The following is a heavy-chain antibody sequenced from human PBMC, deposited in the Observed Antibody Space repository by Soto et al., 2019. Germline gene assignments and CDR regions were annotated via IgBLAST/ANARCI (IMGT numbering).Heavy chain of an antibody. J-gene: IGHJ4*02. CDR2: VHHTGNT. V-gene: IGHV4-59*01. D-gene: IGHD3-22*01. CDR1: GDSIRDSF. Sequence: QVQLQESGPGLVKPSETLSLTCSVSGDSIRDSFWSWVRQPPGKGLEWIGLVHHTGNTNYNPSLETRVTMLIDTSANHFSLTLTSVTPADTAIYYCARGREDNSDHRFGHLFDSWGQGTLVTVSS. CDR3: ARGREDNSDHRFGHLFDS.